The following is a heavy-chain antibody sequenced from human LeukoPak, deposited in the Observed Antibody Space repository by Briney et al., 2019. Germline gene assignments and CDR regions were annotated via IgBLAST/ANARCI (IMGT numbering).Heavy chain of an antibody. CDR2: INYSGST. V-gene: IGHV4-61*03. Sequence: SETLSLTCTVSGGSISTGDYYWSWIRQAPGKGLGWIGYINYSGSTNYNPSLKSRVTISVDTSKNHFSLKLSSVTAADTAVYYCARDPSYSGYDLYFDYWGQGTLVTVSS. D-gene: IGHD5-12*01. CDR1: GGSISTGDYY. CDR3: ARDPSYSGYDLYFDY. J-gene: IGHJ4*02.